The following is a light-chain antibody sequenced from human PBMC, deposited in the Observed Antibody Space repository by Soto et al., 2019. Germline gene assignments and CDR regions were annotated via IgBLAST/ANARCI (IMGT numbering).Light chain of an antibody. CDR2: GAS. Sequence: EIVMTQSPATLSVSPGERATLSCRASQSVSSNLAWYQQKPGQAPRLLIYGASTRATGIPARFSGSGSGTEFTLTISSLQSEDFAVSYCQQYTNWPRAFGPGTKVDIK. J-gene: IGKJ1*01. V-gene: IGKV3-15*01. CDR1: QSVSSN. CDR3: QQYTNWPRA.